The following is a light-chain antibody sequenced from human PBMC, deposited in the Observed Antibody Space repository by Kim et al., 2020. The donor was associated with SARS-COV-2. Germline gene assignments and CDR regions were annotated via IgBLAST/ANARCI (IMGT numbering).Light chain of an antibody. V-gene: IGKV3-20*01. CDR3: QQYGNSPWT. CDR1: QSVINNY. CDR2: DAS. J-gene: IGKJ1*01. Sequence: DIVLTQSPGTLSLSPGDRATLSCRASQSVINNYLAWYQQKPGQAPRLLMYDASTRATDIPDSFSGSGSGTDFTLTISRLEPEDFAVYYCQQYGNSPWTFGQGTNVDIK.